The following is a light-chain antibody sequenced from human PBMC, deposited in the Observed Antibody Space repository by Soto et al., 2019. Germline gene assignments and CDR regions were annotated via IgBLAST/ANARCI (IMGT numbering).Light chain of an antibody. Sequence: PGARATLSCRASQSLSSQLAWYQQKPGQPPRLLIHDASSRATGIPARFSGSGSGTDFTLTISSLEPEDFAVYYCQRRSTWPPSITFGQGTRLEIK. J-gene: IGKJ5*01. CDR1: QSLSSQ. CDR2: DAS. CDR3: QRRSTWPPSIT. V-gene: IGKV3-11*01.